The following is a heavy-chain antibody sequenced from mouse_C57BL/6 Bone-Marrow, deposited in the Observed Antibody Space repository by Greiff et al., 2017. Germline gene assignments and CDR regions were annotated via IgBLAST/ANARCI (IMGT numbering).Heavy chain of an antibody. Sequence: QVQLQQSGAELAKPGASVKLSCKASGYTFTSYWMHWVNQRPGQGLEWIGYINPSSGYTKYNQKFKDKATLTADKSSSTAYMQLSSPTYEDSAVYYGARMGLTGYYDMDYWGQGTSVTVSS. J-gene: IGHJ4*01. D-gene: IGHD4-1*01. CDR1: GYTFTSYW. CDR2: INPSSGYT. V-gene: IGHV1-7*01. CDR3: ARMGLTGYYDMDY.